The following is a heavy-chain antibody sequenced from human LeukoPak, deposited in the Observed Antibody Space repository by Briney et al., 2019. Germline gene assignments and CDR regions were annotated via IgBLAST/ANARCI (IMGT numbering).Heavy chain of an antibody. D-gene: IGHD3-22*01. J-gene: IGHJ4*02. CDR3: ARGWDYDSGGRPTAYVY. V-gene: IGHV1-69*06. CDR2: IIPIFGTA. Sequence: SVKVSCKASGGTFINYAINWVRQAPGQGLEWMGGIIPIFGTANYAQKFQGRVTITADKSTSTVYMELNSLKSEDTAVYYCARGWDYDSGGRPTAYVYWGQGTLVTVSS. CDR1: GGTFINYA.